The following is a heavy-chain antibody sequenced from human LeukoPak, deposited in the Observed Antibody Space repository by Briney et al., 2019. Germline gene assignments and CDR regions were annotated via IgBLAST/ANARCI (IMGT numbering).Heavy chain of an antibody. Sequence: GASVKVSCKASGGTFSSYAISWVRQAPGQGLEWMGRIISILGIANYAQKFQGRVTITADKSTSTAYMELSSLRSEDTAVYYCARDAPYYDFWSGYYQGVLFDYWGQGTLVTVSS. J-gene: IGHJ4*02. CDR3: ARDAPYYDFWSGYYQGVLFDY. CDR2: IISILGIA. V-gene: IGHV1-69*04. D-gene: IGHD3-3*01. CDR1: GGTFSSYA.